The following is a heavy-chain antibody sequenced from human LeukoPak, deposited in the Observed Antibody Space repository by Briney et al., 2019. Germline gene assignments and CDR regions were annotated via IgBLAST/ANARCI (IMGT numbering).Heavy chain of an antibody. Sequence: GGSLRLSCAASGFTVSSNYMRWVRQAPGKGLEWVSVIYSGGSTYYAESVKGRYNISRDNSKNTLYLQMNSLRAEDTAVYYRAKFGGGEFGGDYWGQGTLHTVPT. CDR1: GFTVSSNY. J-gene: IGHJ4*02. CDR2: IYSGGST. D-gene: IGHD3-16*01. CDR3: AKFGGGEFGGDY. V-gene: IGHV3-53*01.